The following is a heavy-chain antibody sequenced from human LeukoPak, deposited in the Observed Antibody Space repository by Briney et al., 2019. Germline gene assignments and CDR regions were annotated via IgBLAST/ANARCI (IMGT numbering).Heavy chain of an antibody. CDR3: ARVTPPPAYYDFWSGYLSLYYYYMDV. J-gene: IGHJ6*03. CDR2: IKQDGSEK. CDR1: GFTFSSYW. Sequence: GGSLRLSCAASGFTFSSYWMSWVRQAPGKGLEWVANIKQDGSEKYYVDSVKGRFTISRDNAKNSLYLQMNSLRAEDTAVYYCARVTPPPAYYDFWSGYLSLYYYYMDVWGKGTTVTVSS. V-gene: IGHV3-7*01. D-gene: IGHD3-3*01.